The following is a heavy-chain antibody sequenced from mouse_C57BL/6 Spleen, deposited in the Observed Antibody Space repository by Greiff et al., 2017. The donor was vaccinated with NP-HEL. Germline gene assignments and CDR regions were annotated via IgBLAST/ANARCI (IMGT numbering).Heavy chain of an antibody. J-gene: IGHJ3*01. CDR3: ARDGSTGGFAY. CDR2: INPYNGDT. D-gene: IGHD6-1*01. Sequence: VQLQQSGPELVKPGDSVKISCKASGYSFTGYFMNWVMQSHGKSLEWIGRINPYNGDTFYNQKFKGKATLTVDKSSSTAHMELRSLTSEDSAVYYCARDGSTGGFAYWGQGTLVTVSA. V-gene: IGHV1-20*01. CDR1: GYSFTGYF.